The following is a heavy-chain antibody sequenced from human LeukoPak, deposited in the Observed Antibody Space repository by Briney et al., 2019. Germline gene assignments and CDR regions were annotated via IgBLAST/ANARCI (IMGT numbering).Heavy chain of an antibody. CDR3: ARDRAYYCSGGSCYSGDY. J-gene: IGHJ4*02. Sequence: PGGSLRLSCAASGFTFSSYGMHWVRQAPGKGLEWVAFIRYDGSNKYYADSVKGRFTISRDNSKNTLYLQMNSLRAEDTAVYYCARDRAYYCSGGSCYSGDYWGQGTLVTVSS. V-gene: IGHV3-30*02. CDR1: GFTFSSYG. CDR2: IRYDGSNK. D-gene: IGHD2-15*01.